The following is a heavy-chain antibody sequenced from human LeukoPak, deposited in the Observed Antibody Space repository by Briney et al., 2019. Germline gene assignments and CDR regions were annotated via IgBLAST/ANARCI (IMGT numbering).Heavy chain of an antibody. J-gene: IGHJ4*02. CDR1: GYTFTSYG. CDR3: ARVKGYDSSGYYAYYFDY. D-gene: IGHD3-22*01. CDR2: ISAYNGNT. V-gene: IGHV1-18*01. Sequence: ASVKVSCKASGYTFTSYGISWVRQAPGQGLEWMGWISAYNGNTNYAQKLQGRVTMTTDTSTSTAYMELSSLRSEDTAVYYCARVKGYDSSGYYAYYFDYWGQGTLVTVSS.